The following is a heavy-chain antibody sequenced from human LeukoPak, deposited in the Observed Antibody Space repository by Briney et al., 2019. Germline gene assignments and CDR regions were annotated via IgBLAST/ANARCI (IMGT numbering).Heavy chain of an antibody. Sequence: GGSLRLSCVVSGFSFSDSYMTWLRQTPGKGLESLAYISPSSHDIYYADSVKGRFTVSRDNARTSLYLQMNSLGPDDTALYYCSTDPRLLTYWGHGTLVTVSS. V-gene: IGHV3-11*01. CDR2: ISPSSHDI. D-gene: IGHD2-8*01. CDR1: GFSFSDSY. J-gene: IGHJ4*01. CDR3: STDPRLLTY.